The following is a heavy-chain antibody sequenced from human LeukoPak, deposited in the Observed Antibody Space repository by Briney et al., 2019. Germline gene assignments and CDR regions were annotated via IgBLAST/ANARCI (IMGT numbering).Heavy chain of an antibody. CDR1: GFTLSSYA. D-gene: IGHD3-22*01. V-gene: IGHV3-64D*06. CDR3: VTGGYYDSSGYHDY. CDR2: ISSNGGST. J-gene: IGHJ4*02. Sequence: PGGSLRLSCSASGFTLSSYAMHWVRQAPGKGLEYVSAISSNGGSTYYADSVKGRFTISRDNSKNTLYLQMSSLRAEDTAVYYCVTGGYYDSSGYHDYWGQGTLVTVSS.